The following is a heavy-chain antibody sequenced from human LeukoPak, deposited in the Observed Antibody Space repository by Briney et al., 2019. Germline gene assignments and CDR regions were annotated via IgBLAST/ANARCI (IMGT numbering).Heavy chain of an antibody. V-gene: IGHV4-59*01. CDR2: TYYSGST. CDR3: ARGVRLAAAGETSDAFDI. J-gene: IGHJ3*02. CDR1: DGSISRYY. Sequence: SETLSLTCTVSDGSISRYYWNWIRQPPGKGLEWIGYTYYSGSTNYNPSLRSRVTISVDTSKNQFSLRLSSVTAADSAVYFCARGVRLAAAGETSDAFDIWGQGTIVTVSS. D-gene: IGHD6-13*01.